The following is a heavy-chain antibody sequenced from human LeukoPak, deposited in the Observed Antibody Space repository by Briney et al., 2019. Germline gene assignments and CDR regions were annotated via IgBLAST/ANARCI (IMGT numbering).Heavy chain of an antibody. J-gene: IGHJ4*02. CDR1: GFTFTNYA. Sequence: GGSLRLSCAASGFTFTNYAMSWVRQAPGKGLEWVSVIYSGGSTYYADSVKGRFTISRDNSKNTLYLQMNSLSAEDTAVYYCARESSLLRYFDYWGQGTLVTVSS. D-gene: IGHD3-9*01. CDR2: IYSGGST. V-gene: IGHV3-53*01. CDR3: ARESSLLRYFDY.